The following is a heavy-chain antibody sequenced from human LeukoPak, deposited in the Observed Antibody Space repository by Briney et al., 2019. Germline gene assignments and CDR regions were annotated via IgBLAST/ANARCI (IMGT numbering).Heavy chain of an antibody. D-gene: IGHD1-26*01. V-gene: IGHV4-59*01. CDR1: GGSISSYY. CDR3: ARDRGSLGDYYYGMDV. J-gene: IGHJ6*02. Sequence: SETLSLTCTVSGGSISSYYWSWIRQPPGKGLEWIGYIYYSGSTNYNPSLKSRVTISVDTSKNQFSLKLSSVTAADTAVYYCARDRGSLGDYYYGMDVWGQGTLVTVSS. CDR2: IYYSGST.